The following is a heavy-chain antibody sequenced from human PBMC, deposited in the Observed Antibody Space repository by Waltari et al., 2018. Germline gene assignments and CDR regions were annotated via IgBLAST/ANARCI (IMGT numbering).Heavy chain of an antibody. Sequence: QVQLVESGGGVVQPGRSLRLSCAASGFTFSSYAMNWVRQAPGKGLEWVAVISYDGSNKYYADSVKGRFTISRDNSKNTLYLQMNSLRAEDTAVYYCARDDIAAAGTDFDYWGQGTLVTVSS. J-gene: IGHJ4*02. CDR2: ISYDGSNK. CDR3: ARDDIAAAGTDFDY. D-gene: IGHD6-13*01. CDR1: GFTFSSYA. V-gene: IGHV3-30-3*01.